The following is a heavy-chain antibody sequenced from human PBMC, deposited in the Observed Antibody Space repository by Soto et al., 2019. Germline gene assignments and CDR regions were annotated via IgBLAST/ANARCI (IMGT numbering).Heavy chain of an antibody. D-gene: IGHD6-19*01. V-gene: IGHV4-61*08. CDR2: IYYSGST. J-gene: IGHJ3*02. CDR3: AREAVAAKRAFDI. CDR1: EGSVGGAGCC. Sequence: SVTLCHRYIVAEGSVGGAGCCWSWIRQPPGKGLEWIGDIYYSGSTKYNPSLKSRVTISVDTSKNQFSLKLSSVTAADTAVYYCAREAVAAKRAFDIWGQGTTVTV.